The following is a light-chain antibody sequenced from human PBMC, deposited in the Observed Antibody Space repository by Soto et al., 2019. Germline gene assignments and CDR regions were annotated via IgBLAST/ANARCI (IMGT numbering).Light chain of an antibody. CDR2: DVS. CDR1: SSDVGGYNY. Sequence: QSALTQPASVSGSPGQSITISCTGTSSDVGGYNYVSWYQHHPGKAPKLMIYDVSNRPSGVSNRFSGSKSGNTASLTISGLPDEDAADYYCSSDTRSSTQVFGGGTKLTVL. J-gene: IGLJ2*01. V-gene: IGLV2-14*03. CDR3: SSDTRSSTQV.